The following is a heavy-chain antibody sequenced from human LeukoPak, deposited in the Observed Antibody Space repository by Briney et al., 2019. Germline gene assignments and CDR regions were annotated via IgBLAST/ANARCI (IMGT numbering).Heavy chain of an antibody. J-gene: IGHJ1*01. CDR2: IYYSGST. Sequence: AQSLSLTCTVSGGSIRSSRSSWGWIRQPPGKGLEGIGGIYYSGSTYYSPALKSRVTISVDTSQFQFFLKLSSVAAADAAVYDCARHSPWHGYFQHWGQGTRVTVSS. CDR3: ARHSPWHGYFQH. CDR1: GGSIRSSRSS. V-gene: IGHV4-39*01.